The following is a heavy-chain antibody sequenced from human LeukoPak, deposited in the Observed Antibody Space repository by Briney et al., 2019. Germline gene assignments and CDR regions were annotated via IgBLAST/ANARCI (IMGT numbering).Heavy chain of an antibody. Sequence: SVKVSCKASGGTFSSYAISWVRQAPGQGLEWMGRIIPILGIANYAQKFQGRVTITADKSTSTAYMELSSLRSGDTAVYYCARGRYSSSWLKYYFDYWGQGTLVTVSS. D-gene: IGHD6-13*01. CDR2: IIPILGIA. CDR3: ARGRYSSSWLKYYFDY. V-gene: IGHV1-69*04. CDR1: GGTFSSYA. J-gene: IGHJ4*02.